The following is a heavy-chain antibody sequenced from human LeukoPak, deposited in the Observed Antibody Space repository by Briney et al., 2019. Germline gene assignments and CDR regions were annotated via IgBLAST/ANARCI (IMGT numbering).Heavy chain of an antibody. J-gene: IGHJ5*02. D-gene: IGHD1-1*01. CDR3: ATEWVPNDANWFDP. V-gene: IGHV1-2*06. CDR2: INPNSGGT. Sequence: ASVKVSCKASGYTFTGYYMHWVRQAPGQGLEWMGRINPNSGGTNYAQKFQGRVTVTRDTSISTAYMELSRLRSDDTAVYYCATEWVPNDANWFDPWGQGTLVTVSS. CDR1: GYTFTGYY.